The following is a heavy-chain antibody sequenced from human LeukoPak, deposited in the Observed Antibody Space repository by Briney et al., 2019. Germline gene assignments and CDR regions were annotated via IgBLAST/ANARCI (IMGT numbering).Heavy chain of an antibody. CDR3: ARVPLHDRKDYYYPH. CDR1: GYAFTDYG. Sequence: ASVKVSCKASGYAFTDYGMHWVRQAPGQRLEWMAWINAGNGNAKYSQKFQGRVTITRDTSASTAYMELSSLRSEDTAVYYCARVPLHDRKDYYYPHWGQGTVVTVSS. CDR2: INAGNGNA. J-gene: IGHJ1*01. V-gene: IGHV1-3*01. D-gene: IGHD3-16*01.